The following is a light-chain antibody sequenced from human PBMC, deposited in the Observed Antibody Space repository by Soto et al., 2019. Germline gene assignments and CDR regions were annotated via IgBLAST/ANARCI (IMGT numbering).Light chain of an antibody. CDR3: QQYDIWPPT. V-gene: IGKV3-15*01. J-gene: IGKJ1*01. CDR1: QSVSSN. Sequence: EIVMTQSPAILSVSPGERATLCCRASQSVSSNLAWFQQKPGQTPRLLFNGASTRATGIPARFTGSGSGTEFILTISSLQSEDFAVYYCQQYDIWPPTFGQGTKVEIK. CDR2: GAS.